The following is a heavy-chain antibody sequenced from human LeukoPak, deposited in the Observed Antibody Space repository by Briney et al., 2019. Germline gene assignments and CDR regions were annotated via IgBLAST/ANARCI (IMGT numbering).Heavy chain of an antibody. J-gene: IGHJ6*03. Sequence: GGSLRLSCAASGFTFSSYSMNWVRQAPGKGLEWVSSISSSSSYIYYAESVKGRFTISRDNAKNSLYLQMNSLRAEDTAVYYCAREAYSSSSLLYYYYYMDVWGKGTTVTVSS. CDR3: AREAYSSSSLLYYYYYMDV. CDR1: GFTFSSYS. CDR2: ISSSSSYI. V-gene: IGHV3-21*01. D-gene: IGHD6-6*01.